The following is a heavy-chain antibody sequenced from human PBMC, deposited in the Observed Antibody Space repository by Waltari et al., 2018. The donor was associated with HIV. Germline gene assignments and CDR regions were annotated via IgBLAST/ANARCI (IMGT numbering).Heavy chain of an antibody. V-gene: IGHV3-30-3*01. D-gene: IGHD2-2*01. CDR2: ISDDGSNK. J-gene: IGHJ4*02. CDR1: GFTFSSYA. Sequence: QVQLVESGGGVVQPGRSLRLSCAASGFTFSSYAMHWVRPAPGKGLEWVAVISDDGSNKYYADSVKGRFTISRDNSKNTLYLQMNSLRAEDTAVYYCARDHQYCSSTSCSYYFDYWGQGTLVTVSS. CDR3: ARDHQYCSSTSCSYYFDY.